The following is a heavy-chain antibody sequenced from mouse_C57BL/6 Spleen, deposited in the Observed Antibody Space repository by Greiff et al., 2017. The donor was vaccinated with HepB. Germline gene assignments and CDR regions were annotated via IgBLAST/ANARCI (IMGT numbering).Heavy chain of an antibody. Sequence: VQLQQSGPELVKPGASVKISCKASGYTFTDYYMNWVKQSHGKSLEWIGEINPNNGGTSYNQKFKGKATLTVDKSSSTAYMELRSLTSEDSAVYYCARDSSDAMDYWGQGTSVTVSS. CDR3: ARDSSDAMDY. V-gene: IGHV1-26*01. D-gene: IGHD3-2*02. CDR2: INPNNGGT. CDR1: GYTFTDYY. J-gene: IGHJ4*01.